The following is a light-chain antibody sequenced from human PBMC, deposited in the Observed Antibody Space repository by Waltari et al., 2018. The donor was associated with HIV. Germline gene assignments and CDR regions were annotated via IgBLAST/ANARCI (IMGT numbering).Light chain of an antibody. J-gene: IGLJ2*01. CDR1: SPNIGAGYD. V-gene: IGLV1-40*01. CDR3: QSYDSGLSGSV. CDR2: AND. Sequence: QSVLTQPPSVSGAPGQRVTILCSGNSPNIGAGYDVHWYQQLPGTAPKLVIYANDNRPSGVPDRFSGSKSGTSASLAITGLQAEDDADYYCQSYDSGLSGSVFGGGTKLTVL.